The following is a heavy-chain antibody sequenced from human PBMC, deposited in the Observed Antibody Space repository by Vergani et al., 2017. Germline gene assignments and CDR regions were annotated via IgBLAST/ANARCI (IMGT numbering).Heavy chain of an antibody. CDR2: IYHSGST. J-gene: IGHJ5*02. V-gene: IGHV4-38-2*02. CDR1: GYSISSGYY. CDR3: AREVQGWFDP. Sequence: QVQLQESGPGLVKPSETLSLTCTVSGYSISSGYYWGWIRQPPGKGLEWIGSIYHSGSTNYNPSLKSRVTISVDTSKNQFSLKLSSVTAADTAVYYCAREVQGWFDPWGQGTLVTVSS.